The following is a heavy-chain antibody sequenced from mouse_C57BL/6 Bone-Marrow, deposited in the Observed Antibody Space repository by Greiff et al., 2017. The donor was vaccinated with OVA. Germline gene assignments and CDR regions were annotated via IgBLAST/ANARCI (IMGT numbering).Heavy chain of an antibody. J-gene: IGHJ2*01. Sequence: QVQLQQSGPELVKPGASVKISCKASGYAFSSSWMNWVKQRPGKGLEWIGRIYPGDGDTNYNGKFKGKATLTADKSSSTAYMQLSSLTSEDSAVYCCARWLLPDYWGQGTTLTVSS. CDR1: GYAFSSSW. V-gene: IGHV1-82*01. CDR3: ARWLLPDY. D-gene: IGHD2-3*01. CDR2: IYPGDGDT.